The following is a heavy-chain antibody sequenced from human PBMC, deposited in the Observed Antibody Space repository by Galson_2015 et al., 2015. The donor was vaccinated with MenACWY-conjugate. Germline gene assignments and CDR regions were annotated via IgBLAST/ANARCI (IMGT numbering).Heavy chain of an antibody. J-gene: IGHJ5*02. V-gene: IGHV3-73*01. CDR2: METQGNGYAT. CDR3: ARDACDYNWFDP. Sequence: SLRLSCAASGFLFSGAAIHWVRQASGKGLEWVGQMETQGNGYATTYAASVSGRVFIYRDESMNTAFLQMNSLKAEDTAVYYCARDACDYNWFDPWGQGALVTVSS. CDR1: GFLFSGAA. D-gene: IGHD2-21*02.